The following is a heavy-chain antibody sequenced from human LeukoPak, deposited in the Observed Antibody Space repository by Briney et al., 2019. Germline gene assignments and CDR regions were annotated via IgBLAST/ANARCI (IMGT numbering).Heavy chain of an antibody. CDR2: INHSGST. CDR3: ARGPYDSSGYYYPLGGHWFDL. J-gene: IGHJ5*02. D-gene: IGHD3-22*01. CDR1: GGSFSGYY. Sequence: SETLSLTCAVYGGSFSGYYWSWIRQPPGKGLEWIGEINHSGSTNYKPSLKRRVTISVDTCKKQFSLKLSSVTAADTAVYYCARGPYDSSGYYYPLGGHWFDLWGQGTLVTVSS. V-gene: IGHV4-34*01.